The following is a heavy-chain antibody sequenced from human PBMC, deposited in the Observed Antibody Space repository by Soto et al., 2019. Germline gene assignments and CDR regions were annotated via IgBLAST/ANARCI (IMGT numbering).Heavy chain of an antibody. Sequence: QVELMQSGAEVKKPGSSVKVSCTTSGGTLSTHPISWVRQAPGQGLEWMAMIIPFYGSSNHAQKFQGRVTITVDESTNTVYMTLSSLPSEDTAVYYCARDASRVSHYYGLDVWGQGTTVTVSS. CDR2: IIPFYGSS. CDR3: ARDASRVSHYYGLDV. V-gene: IGHV1-69*18. CDR1: GGTLSTHP. J-gene: IGHJ6*02.